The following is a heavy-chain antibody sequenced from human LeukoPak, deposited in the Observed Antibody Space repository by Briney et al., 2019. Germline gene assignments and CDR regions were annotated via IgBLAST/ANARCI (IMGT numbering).Heavy chain of an antibody. J-gene: IGHJ3*02. V-gene: IGHV3-23*01. CDR2: FGGSGDTT. Sequence: GGSLRLFCAASGFTFRNYAMRGVRQASGKGLEGVATFGGSGDTTYYSDSVKGRFTISRDDSKDTLYLQVNSLRAEDTAVFYCVSQWRLYAFDIWGQGTVVTVSS. D-gene: IGHD2-8*01. CDR3: VSQWRLYAFDI. CDR1: GFTFRNYA.